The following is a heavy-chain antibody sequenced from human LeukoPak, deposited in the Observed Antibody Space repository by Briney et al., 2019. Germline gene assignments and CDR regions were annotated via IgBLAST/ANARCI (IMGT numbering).Heavy chain of an antibody. D-gene: IGHD3-16*02. Sequence: PSETLSLTCAVYGGSFSGYYWSWIRQPPGKGLEGIGEINHSGSTNYNPSLKSRVTISVDTSKNQFSLKLSSVTAADTAVYYCARGRGDYIWGSYRYYVSYYFDYWGQGTLVTVSS. V-gene: IGHV4-34*01. CDR3: ARGRGDYIWGSYRYYVSYYFDY. CDR2: INHSGST. CDR1: GGSFSGYY. J-gene: IGHJ4*02.